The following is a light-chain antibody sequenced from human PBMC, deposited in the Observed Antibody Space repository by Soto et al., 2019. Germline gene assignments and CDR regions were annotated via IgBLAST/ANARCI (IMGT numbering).Light chain of an antibody. J-gene: IGKJ4*01. CDR3: QQFDNLPLT. CDR2: DAS. Sequence: DLQMTQSPSSLSASVGDRVTITCQASQDISNYLNWYQQKPGKAPKILIYDASVLEAGVPSRFSGGGSGTRFSLTISSLQAEDVGTYYCQQFDNLPLTFGGGTKVEIK. V-gene: IGKV1-33*01. CDR1: QDISNY.